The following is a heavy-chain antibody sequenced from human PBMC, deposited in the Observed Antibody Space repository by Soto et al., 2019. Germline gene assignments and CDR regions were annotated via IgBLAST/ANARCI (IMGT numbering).Heavy chain of an antibody. CDR2: ISYEGSHT. D-gene: IGHD2-15*01. CDR1: GFIFSSYG. J-gene: IGHJ4*02. CDR3: AKEVHCGGGSGSWSEGFDY. Sequence: QVQLVESGGGVVQPGRSLRLSCAASGFIFSSYGMHWVRQAPGKGLEWVAVISYEGSHTYYADSVKGRFTITRDNSKNTLYLKMHSLRPEDTAVYYCAKEVHCGGGSGSWSEGFDYWGQGTLLTVSA. V-gene: IGHV3-30*18.